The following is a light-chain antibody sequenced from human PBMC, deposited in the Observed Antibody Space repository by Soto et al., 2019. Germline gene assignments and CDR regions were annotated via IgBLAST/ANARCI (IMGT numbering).Light chain of an antibody. CDR3: LTYDSAPRT. Sequence: IQSTQSPSSLSTSVGDSVTITGRPSQGINNYLAWYQQETGKVPVLLVSTASILKPGVPSRFSGRGAGTDFTLTISSLPRADFGASYCLTYDSAPRTFGQGTTVDIK. J-gene: IGKJ1*01. V-gene: IGKV1-27*01. CDR2: TAS. CDR1: QGINNY.